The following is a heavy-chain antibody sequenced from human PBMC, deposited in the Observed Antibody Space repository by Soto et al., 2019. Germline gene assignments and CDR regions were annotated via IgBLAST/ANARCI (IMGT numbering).Heavy chain of an antibody. CDR2: ISDSGDSA. CDR3: ARPYGGKIGDAPDL. V-gene: IGHV3-23*01. Sequence: LRLSCAASGFTFSIYGMSWVRQVPGKGLEWVSTISDSGDSAYYADSVKGRFTISRDNSKNTLYLQMNSLRAEDTAVYYCARPYGGKIGDAPDLWGQGTMVTVSS. D-gene: IGHD2-15*01. J-gene: IGHJ3*01. CDR1: GFTFSIYG.